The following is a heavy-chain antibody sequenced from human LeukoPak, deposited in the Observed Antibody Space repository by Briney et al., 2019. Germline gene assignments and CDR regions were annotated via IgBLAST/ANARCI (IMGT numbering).Heavy chain of an antibody. Sequence: GGSLRLSCAASGFTVSSNEMSWVRQAPGKGLEWVSSISGGSTYYADSRKGRFTISRDNSKNTLYLQMKSLRAEDTAVYYCACPRSSSWYRYFQHWGQGTLVTVSS. CDR3: ACPRSSSWYRYFQH. V-gene: IGHV3-38-3*01. CDR2: ISGGST. D-gene: IGHD6-13*01. CDR1: GFTVSSNE. J-gene: IGHJ1*01.